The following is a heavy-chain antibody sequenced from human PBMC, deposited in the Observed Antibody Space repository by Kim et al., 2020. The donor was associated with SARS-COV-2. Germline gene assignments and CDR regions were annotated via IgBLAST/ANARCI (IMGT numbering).Heavy chain of an antibody. V-gene: IGHV2-5*02. Sequence: SGPTLVKATQTLTLTCTFSGVSLSTGAVDVAWIRQPPGKALEWLALFYGDEDKWYSPSLKSRLTITRDTAKNHVVLTMTDMDPVDTATYFCAHRGGYDGGVYFDYWGQGTLVTVSS. CDR2: FYGDEDK. CDR3: AHRGGYDGGVYFDY. J-gene: IGHJ4*02. D-gene: IGHD5-12*01. CDR1: GVSLSTGAVD.